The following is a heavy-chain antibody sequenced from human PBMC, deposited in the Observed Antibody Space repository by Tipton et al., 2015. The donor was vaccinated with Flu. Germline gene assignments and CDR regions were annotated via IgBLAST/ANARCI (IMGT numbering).Heavy chain of an antibody. D-gene: IGHD3-22*01. CDR1: GGSISGRY. CDR2: VHPGGST. CDR3: ARGVFYYDSSGYYYFDH. V-gene: IGHV4-34*01. Sequence: TLSLTCVVSGGSISGRYWSWIRQPPGKGLEWIGEVHPGGSTNYNPSLISRLTISVDTSNNQFSLKLNSVTAADTAAYFCARGVFYYDSSGYYYFDHWGQGTLVSVSS. J-gene: IGHJ4*02.